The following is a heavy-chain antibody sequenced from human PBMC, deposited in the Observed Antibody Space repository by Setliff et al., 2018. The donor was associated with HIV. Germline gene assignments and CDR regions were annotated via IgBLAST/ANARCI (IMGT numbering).Heavy chain of an antibody. D-gene: IGHD1-1*01. CDR3: ARVFRNLPDY. J-gene: IGHJ4*02. CDR2: TYYRSKWYN. V-gene: IGHV6-1*01. Sequence: SQTLSLTCAISGDSVSSDTAAWNWIRQSPSRGLEWLGRTYYRSKWYNDYAASVESRITITSDTSKNQLSLHLTSVTPEDTAVYYCARVFRNLPDYWGQGALVTVSS. CDR1: GDSVSSDTAA.